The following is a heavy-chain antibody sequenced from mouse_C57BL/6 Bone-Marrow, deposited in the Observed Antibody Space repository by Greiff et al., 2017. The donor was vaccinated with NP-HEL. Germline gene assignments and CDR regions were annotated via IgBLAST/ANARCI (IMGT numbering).Heavy chain of an antibody. CDR1: GYTFTSYW. J-gene: IGHJ3*01. V-gene: IGHV1-64*01. CDR2: IHPNSGST. CDR3: STNTVPFWFVD. D-gene: IGHD1-1*01. Sequence: QVQLQQPGAELVKPGASVKLSCKASGYTFTSYWMHWVKQRPGQGLEWIGMIHPNSGSTNYNEKFKSKATLTVDKSSSTAYMQLSSLTSEDSAVYYCSTNTVPFWFVDWGQRLLVIVSA.